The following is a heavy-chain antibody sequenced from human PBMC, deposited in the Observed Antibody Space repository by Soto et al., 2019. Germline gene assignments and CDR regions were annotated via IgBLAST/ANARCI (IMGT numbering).Heavy chain of an antibody. Sequence: SVKVSCKASGGTFSSYTMSWVRQAPGQGLEWMGRIIPILGIANYAQKFQGRVTITADKSTSTAYMELSSLRSEDTAVYYCAKGLGIGVAPFDYWGQGTLVTVSS. CDR3: AKGLGIGVAPFDY. CDR2: IIPILGIA. D-gene: IGHD6-19*01. J-gene: IGHJ4*02. CDR1: GGTFSSYT. V-gene: IGHV1-69*02.